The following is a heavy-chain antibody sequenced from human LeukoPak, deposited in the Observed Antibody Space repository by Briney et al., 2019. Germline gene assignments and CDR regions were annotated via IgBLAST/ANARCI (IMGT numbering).Heavy chain of an antibody. J-gene: IGHJ4*02. D-gene: IGHD3-10*01. CDR2: ISGSGGST. V-gene: IGHV3-23*01. CDR1: GFTFSSYA. CDR3: AKDLDYYGSGSAFDC. Sequence: GGSLRLSCAASGFTFSSYAMSWVRQAPGKGLEWVSAISGSGGSTYYADSVKGRFTISRDNSKNTLYLQMNSLRAEDTAVYYCAKDLDYYGSGSAFDCWGQGTLVTVSS.